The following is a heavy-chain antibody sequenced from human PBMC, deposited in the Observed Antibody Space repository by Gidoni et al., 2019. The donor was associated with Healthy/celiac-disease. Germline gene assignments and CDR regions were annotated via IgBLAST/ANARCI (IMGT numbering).Heavy chain of an antibody. J-gene: IGHJ3*02. D-gene: IGHD3-22*01. CDR2: IRSKANSYAT. V-gene: IGHV3-73*01. CDR3: TRSTPYYYDSSGDDAFDI. Sequence: EVQLVESGGGLVQPGGYLKLSCAASGFTFSGSAMHWVRQASGKGLEWVGRIRSKANSYATAYAASVKGRFTISRDDSKNTAYLQMNSLKTEDTAVYYCTRSTPYYYDSSGDDAFDIWGQGTMVTVSS. CDR1: GFTFSGSA.